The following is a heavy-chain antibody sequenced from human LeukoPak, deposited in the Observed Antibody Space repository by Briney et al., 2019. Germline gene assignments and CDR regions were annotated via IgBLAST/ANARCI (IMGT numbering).Heavy chain of an antibody. V-gene: IGHV4-61*08. D-gene: IGHD7-27*01. J-gene: IGHJ4*02. CDR2: IYYSGST. CDR3: ARESTGIDS. Sequence: SQTLSLTCTVSGGSVSSGGYYWSWIRQPPGKGLEWIGYIYYSGSTSYNPSLKSRVTISVDTSKNQFSLKLSSVTTADTAVYYCARESTGIDSWGQGTLVTVSS. CDR1: GGSVSSGGYY.